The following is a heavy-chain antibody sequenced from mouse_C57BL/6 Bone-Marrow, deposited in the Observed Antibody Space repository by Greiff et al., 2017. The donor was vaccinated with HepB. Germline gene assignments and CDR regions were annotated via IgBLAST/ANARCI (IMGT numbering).Heavy chain of an antibody. CDR2: IDPSDSYT. CDR3: ARRANYYGSSSYWYFDV. J-gene: IGHJ1*03. D-gene: IGHD1-1*01. CDR1: GYTFTSYW. V-gene: IGHV1-69*01. Sequence: QVQLQQPGAELVMPGASVKLSCKASGYTFTSYWMHWVKQRPGQGLEWIGEIDPSDSYTNYNQKFKGKSTLTVDKSSSTAYMQPSSRTSEDSAVYYCARRANYYGSSSYWYFDVWGTGTTVTVSS.